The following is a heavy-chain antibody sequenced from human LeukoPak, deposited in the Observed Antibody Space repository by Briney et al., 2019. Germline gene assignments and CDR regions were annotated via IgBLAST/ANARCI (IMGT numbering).Heavy chain of an antibody. V-gene: IGHV3-23*01. CDR2: ISGSGGST. CDR1: GFTFSSYA. D-gene: IGHD3-22*01. CDR3: AKDQNYYDSSGLFDY. J-gene: IGHJ4*02. Sequence: GGSLRLSCAASGFTFSSYAMSWVRQAPGKGLEWVSAISGSGGSTYYADSVKGRFTISRDNSKNTLYLQMNSLRAEDTAVYYCAKDQNYYDSSGLFDYWGQGTLVTVSS.